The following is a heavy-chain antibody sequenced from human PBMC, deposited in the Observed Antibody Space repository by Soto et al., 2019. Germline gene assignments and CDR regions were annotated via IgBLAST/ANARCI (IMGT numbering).Heavy chain of an antibody. J-gene: IGHJ4*02. CDR3: ARAYWYSSSWAGL. Sequence: QVQLVQSGAEVKKPGASVKISCKASGYTFTSYAMHWVLQAPGQRLEWMGWINAGNGNTKYSQKFQGRVTITRDTSARTAYMELRSLRSEDTAVYYCARAYWYSSSWAGLWGQGTLVTVSS. CDR1: GYTFTSYA. V-gene: IGHV1-3*01. D-gene: IGHD6-13*01. CDR2: INAGNGNT.